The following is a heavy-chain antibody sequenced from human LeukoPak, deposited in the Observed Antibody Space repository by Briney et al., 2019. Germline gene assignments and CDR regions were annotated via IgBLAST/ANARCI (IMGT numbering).Heavy chain of an antibody. Sequence: SQTLSLTCTVSGGSISSGSYYWSWIRQPPGKGLEWIGYIYYSGSTNYNPSLKSRVTISVDTSKNQFSLKLSSVTAADTAVYYCARMMGSAVADYYYYYGMDVWGQGTTVTVSS. CDR3: ARMMGSAVADYYYYYGMDV. CDR2: IYYSGST. D-gene: IGHD6-19*01. V-gene: IGHV4-61*01. J-gene: IGHJ6*02. CDR1: GGSISSGSYY.